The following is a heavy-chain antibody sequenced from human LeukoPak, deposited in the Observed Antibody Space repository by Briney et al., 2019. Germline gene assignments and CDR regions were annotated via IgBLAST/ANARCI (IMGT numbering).Heavy chain of an antibody. CDR2: IKQDGTEK. CDR1: GVTFSGYW. V-gene: IGHV3-7*01. Sequence: GGSLRLSCVASGVTFSGYWMSWVRQAPGKGLECVANIKQDGTEKYYVDSVKGRFTISRDNAKNSLYLQMNSLRVEDTAVYYCARERGSGSYHPFDPWGQGTLATVSS. J-gene: IGHJ5*02. D-gene: IGHD3-10*01. CDR3: ARERGSGSYHPFDP.